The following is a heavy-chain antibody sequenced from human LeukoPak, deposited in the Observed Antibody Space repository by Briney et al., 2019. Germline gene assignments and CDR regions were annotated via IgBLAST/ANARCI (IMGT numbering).Heavy chain of an antibody. Sequence: SETLSLTCTVSGGSIRPYYWNWIRQPPGKGLEWIGYIYYSGTTKYKSSLESRITISVDTSKNQFSLKLRSVTAADTAVYYCARGGTRDPGVDYWGQGTLVTVSS. CDR1: GGSIRPYY. D-gene: IGHD1-26*01. V-gene: IGHV4-59*01. CDR2: IYYSGTT. J-gene: IGHJ4*02. CDR3: ARGGTRDPGVDY.